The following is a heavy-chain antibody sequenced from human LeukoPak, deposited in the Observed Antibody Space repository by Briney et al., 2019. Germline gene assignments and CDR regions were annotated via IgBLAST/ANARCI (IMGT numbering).Heavy chain of an antibody. CDR3: ARDQGGDAFDI. CDR2: ISVYNGNT. J-gene: IGHJ3*02. V-gene: IGHV1-18*01. CDR1: GHTFTSYG. D-gene: IGHD3-16*01. Sequence: ASVTVSCKASGHTFTSYGISWVRQAPGQGLEWMGWISVYNGNTNYAQKLQGRVTMTTDTSTSTAYMELMSLRSDDTAVYYCARDQGGDAFDIWGQGTMVTVSS.